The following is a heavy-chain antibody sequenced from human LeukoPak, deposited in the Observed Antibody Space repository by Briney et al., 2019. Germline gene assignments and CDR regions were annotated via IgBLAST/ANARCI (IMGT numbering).Heavy chain of an antibody. CDR2: IYYSGRT. CDR1: GASISSYY. J-gene: IGHJ4*02. Sequence: SETLSLTCTVSGASISSYYWGWIRQPPGKGLEWIGSIYYSGRTYYNPSLKSRVTISVDTSKNQFSLKLSSVTAADTAVYYCARRWNDAFDYWGQGTLATVSS. CDR3: ARRWNDAFDY. V-gene: IGHV4-39*01. D-gene: IGHD1-1*01.